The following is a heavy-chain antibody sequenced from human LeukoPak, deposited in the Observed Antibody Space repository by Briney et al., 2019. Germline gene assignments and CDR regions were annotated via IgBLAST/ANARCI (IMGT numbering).Heavy chain of an antibody. CDR2: ISYDGSNK. CDR1: GFTFSSYA. D-gene: IGHD2-2*03. J-gene: IGHJ3*02. V-gene: IGHV3-30-3*01. CDR3: ARVDDLDAFDI. Sequence: QPGRSLRLSCAASGFTFSSYAMHWVRQAPGKGLEWVAVISYDGSNKYYADSVKGRFTISRDNSKNTLYLQMNSLRAEDTAVYYCARVDDLDAFDIWGQGTMVTVSS.